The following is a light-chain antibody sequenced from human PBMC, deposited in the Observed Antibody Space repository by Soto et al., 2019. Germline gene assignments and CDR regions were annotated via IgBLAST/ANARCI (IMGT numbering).Light chain of an antibody. V-gene: IGKV1-27*01. CDR1: QGININ. J-gene: IGKJ4*01. CDR2: AAS. Sequence: DIQMTQSPSSLSASVGDRVTITCRASQGININLAWYQQKPGKVPKLLIYAASSLQSGVPSRFSGSGSGTDFTLTISSLQPEDVATYYCQKYNSAPLTFGGGTKVEIE. CDR3: QKYNSAPLT.